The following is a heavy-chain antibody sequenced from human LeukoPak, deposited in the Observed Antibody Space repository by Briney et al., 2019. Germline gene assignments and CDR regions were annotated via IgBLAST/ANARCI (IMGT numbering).Heavy chain of an antibody. D-gene: IGHD3-22*01. J-gene: IGHJ4*02. CDR2: ISWNSGSI. CDR3: AKGFGHYYDSSGYYGY. V-gene: IGHV3-9*01. CDR1: GFTFDDYA. Sequence: GGSLRLSCAASGFTFDDYAMHWVRHAPGKGLEWVSGISWNSGSIGYADSVKGRFTISRDNAKNSLYLQMNSLRAEDTALYYCAKGFGHYYDSSGYYGYWGQGTLVTVSS.